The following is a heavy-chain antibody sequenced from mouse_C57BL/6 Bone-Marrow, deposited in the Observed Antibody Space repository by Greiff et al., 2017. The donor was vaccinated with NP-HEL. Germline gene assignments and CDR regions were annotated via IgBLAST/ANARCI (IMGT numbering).Heavy chain of an antibody. V-gene: IGHV1-80*01. CDR1: GYAFSSYW. CDR2: IYPGDGDT. J-gene: IGHJ1*03. CDR3: AREFHYYDSSYLYWYFDV. Sequence: QVQLQQSGAELVKPGASVKISCKASGYAFSSYWMNWVKQRPGQGLEWIGQIYPGDGDTNYNGKFKGKATLTADKSSSTAYMQISRMTDEDSAVYFCAREFHYYDSSYLYWYFDVWGTGTTVTVSA. D-gene: IGHD1-1*01.